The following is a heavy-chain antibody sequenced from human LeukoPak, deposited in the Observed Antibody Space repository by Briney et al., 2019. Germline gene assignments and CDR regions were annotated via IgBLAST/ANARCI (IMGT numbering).Heavy chain of an antibody. CDR2: IGTAGDT. D-gene: IGHD3-10*01. V-gene: IGHV3-13*01. J-gene: IGHJ6*02. CDR1: GFTFSSYD. Sequence: PGGSLRLSCAASGFTFSSYDMHWVRQATGKGLEWVSAIGTAGDTYYPGSVKGRFTISRENAKNSLYLQMNSLRAGDTAVYYCARGSADYYYYGMDVWGQGTTVTVSS. CDR3: ARGSADYYYYGMDV.